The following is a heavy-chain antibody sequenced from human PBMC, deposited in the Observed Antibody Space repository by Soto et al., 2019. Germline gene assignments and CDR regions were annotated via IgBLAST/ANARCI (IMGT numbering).Heavy chain of an antibody. D-gene: IGHD3-10*01. CDR1: GFTFSNAW. Sequence: PGGSLRLSCAASGFTFSNAWMSWVRQAPGKGLEWVGRIKSKTDGGTTDYAAPVKGRFTISRDDSKNTLYLQMNSLKTEDTAVYYCTTDNVLLWFGELFKTSKYNCFDPWGQGTLVTVSS. CDR2: IKSKTDGGTT. V-gene: IGHV3-15*01. CDR3: TTDNVLLWFGELFKTSKYNCFDP. J-gene: IGHJ5*02.